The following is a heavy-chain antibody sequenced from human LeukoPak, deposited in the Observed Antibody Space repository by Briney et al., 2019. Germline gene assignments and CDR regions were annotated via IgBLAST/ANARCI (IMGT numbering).Heavy chain of an antibody. Sequence: GGSLRLSCAASGFTFSSYAMSWVRQAPGKGLEWVSAISGSGGSTYYAASMQGRLTISRDNSRSTLYLQMSSLRDEDTAVYYCAKALGANYFDFWGQGTLVTVSS. CDR3: AKALGANYFDF. CDR1: GFTFSSYA. D-gene: IGHD3-10*01. CDR2: ISGSGGST. J-gene: IGHJ4*02. V-gene: IGHV3-23*01.